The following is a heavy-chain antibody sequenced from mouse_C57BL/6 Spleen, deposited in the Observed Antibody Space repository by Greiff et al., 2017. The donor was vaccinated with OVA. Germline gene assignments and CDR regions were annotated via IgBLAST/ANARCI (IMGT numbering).Heavy chain of an antibody. CDR2: ISYDGSN. Sequence: DVQLQESGPGLVKPSQSLSLTCSVTGYSITSGYYWNWIRQFPGNKLEWMGYISYDGSNNYNPSLKNRISITRDTSKNQFFLKLNSVTTEDTATYYCARNDYDEVYAMDYWGQGTSVTVSS. CDR1: GYSITSGYY. V-gene: IGHV3-6*01. D-gene: IGHD2-4*01. CDR3: ARNDYDEVYAMDY. J-gene: IGHJ4*01.